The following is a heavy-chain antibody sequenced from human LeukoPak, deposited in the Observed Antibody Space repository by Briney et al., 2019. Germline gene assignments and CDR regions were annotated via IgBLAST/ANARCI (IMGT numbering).Heavy chain of an antibody. Sequence: ASVKVSCKASGYTFTSYGISWVRQAPGQGLEWMGIINPSGGSTSYAQKFQGRVTMTRDTSTSTVYMELSSLRSEDTAVYYCARDSGSGYDNWGQGTLVTVSS. J-gene: IGHJ4*02. D-gene: IGHD5-12*01. CDR1: GYTFTSYG. V-gene: IGHV1-46*01. CDR2: INPSGGST. CDR3: ARDSGSGYDN.